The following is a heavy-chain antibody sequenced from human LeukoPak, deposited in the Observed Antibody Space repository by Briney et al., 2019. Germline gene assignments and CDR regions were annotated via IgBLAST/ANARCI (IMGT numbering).Heavy chain of an antibody. CDR1: GYTLTELS. CDR3: TTSPAAVAYYMDV. CDR2: FDPEDGET. J-gene: IGHJ6*03. V-gene: IGHV1-24*01. D-gene: IGHD6-13*01. Sequence: ASVEVSCKVSGYTLTELSMHWVRQAPGKGLEWMGGFDPEDGETIYTQKFQGRVTMTEDTSTDTAYMELSSLTSEDTAVYYCTTSPAAVAYYMDVWGKGTTVTVSS.